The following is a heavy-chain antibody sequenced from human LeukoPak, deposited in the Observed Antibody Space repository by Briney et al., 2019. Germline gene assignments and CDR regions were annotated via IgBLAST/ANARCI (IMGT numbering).Heavy chain of an antibody. Sequence: GGSLRLSCVASGFSFSSYWMSWVRQAPGKGLEWVSVIYSGGSTYYADSVKGRFTISRDNSKNTLYLQMNSLRAEDTAVYYCAREWSRGGMDVWGQGTTVTVSS. D-gene: IGHD2-15*01. CDR1: GFSFSSYW. CDR2: IYSGGST. CDR3: AREWSRGGMDV. V-gene: IGHV3-53*01. J-gene: IGHJ6*02.